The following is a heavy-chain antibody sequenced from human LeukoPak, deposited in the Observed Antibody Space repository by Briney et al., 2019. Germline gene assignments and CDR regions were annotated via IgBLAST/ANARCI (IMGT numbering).Heavy chain of an antibody. CDR3: AGLVVVPAAAGIDAFDI. V-gene: IGHV1-2*02. J-gene: IGHJ3*02. CDR2: LNPNSGGT. D-gene: IGHD2-2*01. Sequence: GASVKVSCKDSGYTFTGYYMHWVRQAPGQGLEWMGWLNPNSGGTNYAQKFQGRVTMTRDTSISTAYMELSRLRSDDTAVYYCAGLVVVPAAAGIDAFDIWGQGTMVTVSS. CDR1: GYTFTGYY.